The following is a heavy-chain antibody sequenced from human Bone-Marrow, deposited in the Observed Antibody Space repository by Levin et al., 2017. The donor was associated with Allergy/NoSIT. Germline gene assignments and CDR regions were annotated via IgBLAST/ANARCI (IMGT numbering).Heavy chain of an antibody. CDR2: IYYSGST. Sequence: SQTLSLTCTVSGGSVSSGSYYWSWIRQPPGKGLEWIGYIYYSGSTNYNPSLKSRVTISVDTSKNQFSLKLSSVTAADTAVYYCARWSGSSWYRRRGMDVWGQGTTVTVSS. CDR1: GGSVSSGSYY. CDR3: ARWSGSSWYRRRGMDV. J-gene: IGHJ6*02. D-gene: IGHD6-13*01. V-gene: IGHV4-61*01.